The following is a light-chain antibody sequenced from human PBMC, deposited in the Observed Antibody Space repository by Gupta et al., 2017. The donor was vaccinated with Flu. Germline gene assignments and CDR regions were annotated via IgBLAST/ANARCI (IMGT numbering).Light chain of an antibody. V-gene: IGLV2-14*01. Sequence: QSALTQPASVSGSPGQSITISCTGTSTDIGSYDYVSWYQQHPGKAPKLIIFEVSNRPSGIVNRFSGSKSANTASLTISGLQAEDEADYYCCSDRNIVTRVFGTGTRVTVL. CDR3: CSDRNIVTRV. CDR1: STDIGSYDY. CDR2: EVS. J-gene: IGLJ1*01.